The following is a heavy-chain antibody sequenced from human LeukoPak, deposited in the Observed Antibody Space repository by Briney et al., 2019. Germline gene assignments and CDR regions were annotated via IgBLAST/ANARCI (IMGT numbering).Heavy chain of an antibody. CDR3: AKDQKRRNYYDSGVYSYYFAY. Sequence: GGSLRLSCAASGFTFSSYGMHWVRQAPGKGLEWVAFIRYDGSNKYYADSVKGRFTISRDNSKNTLYLQMNSLRAEDTAVYYFAKDQKRRNYYDSGVYSYYFAYGGREPLATVPS. CDR1: GFTFSSYG. V-gene: IGHV3-30*02. CDR2: IRYDGSNK. D-gene: IGHD3-22*01. J-gene: IGHJ4*02.